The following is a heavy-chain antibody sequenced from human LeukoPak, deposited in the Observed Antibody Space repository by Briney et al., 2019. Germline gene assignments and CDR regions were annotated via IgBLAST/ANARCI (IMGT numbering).Heavy chain of an antibody. CDR2: ISGSGGST. J-gene: IGHJ4*02. D-gene: IGHD3-10*01. CDR1: GFTFSSYS. Sequence: AGGSLRLSCAASGFTFSSYSMNWVRQAPGKGLEWVSAISGSGGSTYYADSVKGRFTISRGNSKNTLYLQMNSLRAEDTAVYYCAKAGSLFYFGYWGQGTLVTVSS. CDR3: AKAGSLFYFGY. V-gene: IGHV3-23*01.